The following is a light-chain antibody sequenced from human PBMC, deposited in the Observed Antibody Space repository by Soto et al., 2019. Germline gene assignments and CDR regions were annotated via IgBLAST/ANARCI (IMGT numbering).Light chain of an antibody. J-gene: IGKJ4*01. V-gene: IGKV1-5*01. CDR1: QSINNL. CDR3: QQYDSYPLT. CDR2: DVS. Sequence: DVQMTQSPSTLSASVGDRVTITCRASQSINNLLAWYQQKPGKAPKFLIYDVSTLESGVPSRFRGSGSGTGFTLSISSLQTEDFATYYCQQYDSYPLTFGGGTRVEIK.